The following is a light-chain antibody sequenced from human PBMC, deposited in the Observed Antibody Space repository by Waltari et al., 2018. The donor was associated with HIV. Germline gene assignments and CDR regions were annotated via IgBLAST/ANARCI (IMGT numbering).Light chain of an antibody. V-gene: IGKV1-9*01. Sequence: HLTQSPSFLSASVGGRVTLSCRASQGIGSYLAWYHQKSGEAPRLLLYAASTLQIGVPSRFSGSGSGTEFVLTISRLQPEDFGTYYCQLLSGYPLTFGGGTKVEMK. CDR1: QGIGSY. CDR2: AAS. J-gene: IGKJ4*01. CDR3: QLLSGYPLT.